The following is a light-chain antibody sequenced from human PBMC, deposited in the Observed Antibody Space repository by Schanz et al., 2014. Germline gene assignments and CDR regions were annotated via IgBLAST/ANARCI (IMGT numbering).Light chain of an antibody. CDR1: SSDVGDYNY. Sequence: QSALTQPASVSGSPGQSITISCTGTSSDVGDYNYVSWCQQHPNKAPKLIIYDVSNRPSGVSNRFSGSKSGNTASLTISGLQAEDEADYYCASASSDPFYWVFGGGTKLTVL. CDR3: ASASSDPFYWV. V-gene: IGLV2-14*03. CDR2: DVS. J-gene: IGLJ3*02.